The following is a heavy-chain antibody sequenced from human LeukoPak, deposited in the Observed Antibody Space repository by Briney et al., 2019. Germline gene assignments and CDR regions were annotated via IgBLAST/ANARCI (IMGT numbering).Heavy chain of an antibody. V-gene: IGHV4-34*01. J-gene: IGHJ5*02. CDR2: INHSGST. CDR1: GGSFSGYY. CDR3: ARAENGIAAAGTRWFDP. D-gene: IGHD6-13*01. Sequence: SETLSLTCAVYGGSFSGYYWSWIRQPPGKGLEWIGEINHSGSTSYNPSLKSRVTISVDTSKNQFSLKLSSVTAADTAVYYCARAENGIAAAGTRWFDPWGQGTLVTVSS.